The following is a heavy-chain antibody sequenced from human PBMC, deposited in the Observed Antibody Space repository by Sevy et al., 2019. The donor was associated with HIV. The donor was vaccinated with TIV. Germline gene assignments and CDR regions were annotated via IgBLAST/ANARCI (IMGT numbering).Heavy chain of an antibody. CDR2: IYYSGST. Sequence: SETLSLTCTVSGGSVSSGSYYWSWIRQPPGKGLEWLGYIYYSGSTNYNPSLKSRVTISVDTSKNQFSLKLSSVTAADTAVYYCARSRYYDSSGYLNWFDPWGQGTLVTVSS. J-gene: IGHJ5*02. V-gene: IGHV4-61*01. D-gene: IGHD3-22*01. CDR3: ARSRYYDSSGYLNWFDP. CDR1: GGSVSSGSYY.